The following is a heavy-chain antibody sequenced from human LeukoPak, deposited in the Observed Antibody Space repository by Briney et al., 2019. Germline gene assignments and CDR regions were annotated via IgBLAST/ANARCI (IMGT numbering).Heavy chain of an antibody. D-gene: IGHD3-10*01. V-gene: IGHV4-59*01. CDR1: GGSISSYY. CDR3: ARGRFYYYGSGSRPYYYYYYGMDV. Sequence: SETLSLTCTVSGGSISSYYWSWIRQPPGKGLEWIGYIYYSGSTNYSPSLKSRVTISVDTSKNQFSLKLSSVTAADTAVYYCARGRFYYYGSGSRPYYYYYYGMDVWGQGTTVTVSS. J-gene: IGHJ6*02. CDR2: IYYSGST.